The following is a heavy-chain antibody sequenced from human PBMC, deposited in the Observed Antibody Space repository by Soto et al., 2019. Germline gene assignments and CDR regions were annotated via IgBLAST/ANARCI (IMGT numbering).Heavy chain of an antibody. CDR1: GGSISSYC. D-gene: IGHD2-2*01. V-gene: IGHV4-59*12. CDR3: AREGGGSTSCPNCNY. CDR2: IYYSGST. Sequence: SETLSLTCTVSGGSISSYCWSWIRQPPGKGLEWIGYIYYSGSTNYNPSLKSRVTISVDTSKNQFSLKLSSVTAADTVVYYCAREGGGSTSCPNCNYWGQGTLLTVSS. J-gene: IGHJ4*02.